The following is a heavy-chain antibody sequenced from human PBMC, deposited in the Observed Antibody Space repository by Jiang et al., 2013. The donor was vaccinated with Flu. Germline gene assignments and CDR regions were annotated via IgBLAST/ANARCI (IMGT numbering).Heavy chain of an antibody. Sequence: AWIRQPPRKGLEWIGSIYYSGSTYYNPSLKSRVTISVDTSKNQFSLKLSSVTAADTAVYYCARGWYSGSYTPDVFFDYWGQGTLVTVSS. D-gene: IGHD1-26*01. V-gene: IGHV4-39*01. J-gene: IGHJ4*02. CDR3: ARGWYSGSYTPDVFFDY. CDR2: IYYSGST.